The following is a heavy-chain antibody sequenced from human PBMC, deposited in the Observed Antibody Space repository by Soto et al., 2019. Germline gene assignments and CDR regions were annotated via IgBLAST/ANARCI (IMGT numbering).Heavy chain of an antibody. CDR3: AKERDIVVVVAALQH. J-gene: IGHJ1*01. Sequence: QVQLVESGGGVVQPGRSLRLSCAASGFTFSSYGMHWVRQAPGKGLEWVAVISYDGSNKYYADSVQGRLTISRDNSKYTLYLQMNSLIAKDTAVYYCAKERDIVVVVAALQHWGQGTLVTVSS. CDR2: ISYDGSNK. CDR1: GFTFSSYG. V-gene: IGHV3-30*18. D-gene: IGHD2-15*01.